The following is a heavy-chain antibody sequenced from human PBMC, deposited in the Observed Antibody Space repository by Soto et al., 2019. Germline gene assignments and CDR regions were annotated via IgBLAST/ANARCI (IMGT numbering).Heavy chain of an antibody. CDR1: GFTFSSYG. J-gene: IGHJ4*02. V-gene: IGHV3-33*01. Sequence: GGSLRLSCAASGFTFSSYGMHWVRQAPGKGLEWVAVIWYDGSNKYYADSVKGRFTISRDNSKNTLYLQMNSLRAEDTAVYYCARQPGVGYSNYAGIDYWGQGTLVTVSS. D-gene: IGHD4-4*01. CDR2: IWYDGSNK. CDR3: ARQPGVGYSNYAGIDY.